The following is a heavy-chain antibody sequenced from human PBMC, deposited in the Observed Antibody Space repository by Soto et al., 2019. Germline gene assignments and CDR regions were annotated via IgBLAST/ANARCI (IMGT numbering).Heavy chain of an antibody. CDR2: IKSKTDGGTT. Sequence: PGGSLRLSCAASGFTFSNAWMSWVRQAPGKGLEWVGRIKSKTDGGTTDYAAPVKGRFTISRDDSKNTLYLQMNSLKTEDTAVYYCTTDVLSGFYYYYYMDVWGKGTTVTVSS. J-gene: IGHJ6*03. V-gene: IGHV3-15*01. CDR3: TTDVLSGFYYYYYMDV. CDR1: GFTFSNAW.